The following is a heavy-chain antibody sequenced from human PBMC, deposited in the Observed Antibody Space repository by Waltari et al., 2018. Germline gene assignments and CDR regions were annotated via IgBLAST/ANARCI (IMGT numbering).Heavy chain of an antibody. D-gene: IGHD3-22*01. CDR3: ARVGYHDSSGLGDPDY. CDR1: GGTFSSYA. Sequence: QVQLVQSGAEVTKPGSSAQVSCKASGGTFSSYAFSWRRQAPAQGPECMRGIIPTLGTAHSAQKSRGQVTITTDDPTSTAYMELSRLRSEDTAVYYCARVGYHDSSGLGDPDYWGQGTLVTVSS. J-gene: IGHJ4*02. CDR2: IIPTLGTA. V-gene: IGHV1-69*05.